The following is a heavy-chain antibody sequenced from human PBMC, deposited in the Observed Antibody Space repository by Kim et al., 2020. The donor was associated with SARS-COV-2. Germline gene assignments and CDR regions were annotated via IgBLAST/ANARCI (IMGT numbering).Heavy chain of an antibody. CDR2: ISSSSSYI. CDR1: GFTFRSYS. CDR3: ARAYSSGWTYFDY. V-gene: IGHV3-21*01. Sequence: GGSLRLSCAASGFTFRSYSMNWVRQAPGKGLEWVSSISSSSSYIYYADSVKGRFTISRDNAKNSLYLQMNSLRAEDTAVYYCARAYSSGWTYFDYWGQGTLVTVSS. J-gene: IGHJ4*02. D-gene: IGHD6-19*01.